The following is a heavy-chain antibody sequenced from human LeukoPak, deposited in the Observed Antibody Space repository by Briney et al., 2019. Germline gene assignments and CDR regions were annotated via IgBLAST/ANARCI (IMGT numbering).Heavy chain of an antibody. CDR3: ARQSTAMADNYFDY. J-gene: IGHJ4*02. Sequence: PSETLSLTCTVSGGSISSSSYYWGWIRQPPGKGLEWIGSIYYSGSTYYNPSLKSRVTIFVDTSKNQFSLKLSSVTAADTAVYYCARQSTAMADNYFDYWGQGTLVTVSS. CDR1: GGSISSSSYY. D-gene: IGHD5-18*01. CDR2: IYYSGST. V-gene: IGHV4-39*01.